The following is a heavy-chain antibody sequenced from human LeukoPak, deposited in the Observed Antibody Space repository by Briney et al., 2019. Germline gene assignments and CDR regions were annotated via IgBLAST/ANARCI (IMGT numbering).Heavy chain of an antibody. D-gene: IGHD1-26*01. CDR2: INPNGGST. V-gene: IGHV1-46*01. CDR1: GYTFTSYA. Sequence: ASVKVSCKASGYTFTSYAMNWVRQAPGQGLEWMGVINPNGGSTTYAQKFQGRLTMTRDMSTNTLDMQLSSLRSEDTAVYYCARGEYTGTYSTSDYRGQGTLVIVSS. CDR3: ARGEYTGTYSTSDY. J-gene: IGHJ4*02.